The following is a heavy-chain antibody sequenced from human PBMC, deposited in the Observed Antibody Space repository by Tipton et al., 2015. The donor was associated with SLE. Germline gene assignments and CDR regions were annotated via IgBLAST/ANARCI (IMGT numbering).Heavy chain of an antibody. J-gene: IGHJ3*02. V-gene: IGHV3-30*02. CDR3: ARETPDAFDI. Sequence: SLRLSCAASGFTFSSYGMHWVRQAPGKGLEWVAFIRYDGSSKYYADSVKGRFTISRDNSKNTLYLQMNSLRAEDTAVYYCARETPDAFDIWGQGTMVTVSS. CDR1: GFTFSSYG. CDR2: IRYDGSSK.